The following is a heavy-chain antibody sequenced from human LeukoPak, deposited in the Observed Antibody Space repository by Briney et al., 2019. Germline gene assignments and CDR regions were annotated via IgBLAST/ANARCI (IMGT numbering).Heavy chain of an antibody. J-gene: IGHJ6*03. V-gene: IGHV1-2*02. Sequence: APVKVSCKASGYTFTGYYMHWVRQAPGQGLEWMGWINPNSGGTNYAQKFQGRVTMTRDTSISTAYMELSRLRSDDTAVYYCAGVRDYDSSGYHPMDVWGKGTTVTVSS. CDR1: GYTFTGYY. CDR2: INPNSGGT. D-gene: IGHD3-22*01. CDR3: AGVRDYDSSGYHPMDV.